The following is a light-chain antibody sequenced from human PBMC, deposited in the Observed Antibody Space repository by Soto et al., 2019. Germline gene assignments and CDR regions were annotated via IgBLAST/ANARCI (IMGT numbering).Light chain of an antibody. CDR1: SANIGTGYD. V-gene: IGLV1-40*01. Sequence: QSVLTQPPSVSGAPGQRVTISCTGGSANIGTGYDVHWYQQVPGTAPKLLIHGNNNRPSGIPDRFSGSKSDTSASLAIAGLQAEDEADYYCQSYDSGLSTYVFGTGTKVTV. CDR3: QSYDSGLSTYV. J-gene: IGLJ1*01. CDR2: GNN.